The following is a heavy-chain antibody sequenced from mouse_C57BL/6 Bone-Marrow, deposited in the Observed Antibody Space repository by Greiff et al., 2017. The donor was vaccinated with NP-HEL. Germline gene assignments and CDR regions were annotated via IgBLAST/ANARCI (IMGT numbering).Heavy chain of an antibody. CDR3: ARDRDYDYGGYAMDY. CDR2: ISDGGSYT. Sequence: EVKLVESGGGLVKPGGSLKLSCAASGFTFSSYAMSWVRQTPEKRLEWVATISDGGSYTYYPDNVKGRFTISRDNAKNNLYLQMSHLKSEDTAMYYCARDRDYDYGGYAMDYWGQGTSVTVSS. V-gene: IGHV5-4*01. J-gene: IGHJ4*01. CDR1: GFTFSSYA. D-gene: IGHD2-4*01.